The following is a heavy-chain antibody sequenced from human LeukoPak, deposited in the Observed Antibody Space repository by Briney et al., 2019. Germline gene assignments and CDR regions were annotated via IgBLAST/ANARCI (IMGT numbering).Heavy chain of an antibody. CDR1: GFIFNSYE. CDR2: ISRYSSYI. V-gene: IGHV3-21*01. CDR3: ARVVAVAAFRNDWFDP. Sequence: GGSLRLSCAASGFIFNSYEMNWVRQAPGKGLEWVSSISRYSSYIYYADSVKGRFTISRDYTKNSLYLQMNSLRAEDTAVYYCARVVAVAAFRNDWFDPWGQGTLVTVSS. D-gene: IGHD2-15*01. J-gene: IGHJ5*02.